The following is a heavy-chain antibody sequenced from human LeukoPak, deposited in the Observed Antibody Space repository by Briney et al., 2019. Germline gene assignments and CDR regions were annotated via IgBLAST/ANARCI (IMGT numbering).Heavy chain of an antibody. V-gene: IGHV1-18*01. CDR3: ARDLWEVLRFLEYGMDV. CDR2: ISAYNGNT. Sequence: ASVKVSCKVSGYTLTELSMHWVRQAPGQGLEWMGWISAYNGNTNYAQKLQGRVTMTTDTSTSTAYMELRSLRSDDTAVYYCARDLWEVLRFLEYGMDVWGQGTTVTVSS. D-gene: IGHD3-3*01. CDR1: GYTLTELS. J-gene: IGHJ6*02.